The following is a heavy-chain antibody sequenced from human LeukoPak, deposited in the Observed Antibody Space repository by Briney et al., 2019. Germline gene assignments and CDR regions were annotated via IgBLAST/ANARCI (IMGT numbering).Heavy chain of an antibody. D-gene: IGHD3-10*01. CDR3: ARERESGSSWFDP. Sequence: GESLKISCKGSGYSFTSYWIGWVRQMPGKGLEWIAIIYPANSDTRYSASFQGQVTISADNSITTAYLQWSSLTASDTAMYYCARERESGSSWFDPWGQGTLVTVSS. CDR2: IYPANSDT. J-gene: IGHJ5*02. V-gene: IGHV5-51*01. CDR1: GYSFTSYW.